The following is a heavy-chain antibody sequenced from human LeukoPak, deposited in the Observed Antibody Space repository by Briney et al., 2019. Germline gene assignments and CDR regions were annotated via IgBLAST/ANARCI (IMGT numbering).Heavy chain of an antibody. V-gene: IGHV4-59*08. CDR3: ASTKRGYDSSGFDY. Sequence: PSETLSLTCTVSGGSISSYYWSWIRQPPGKGLEWIGYIYYSGSTNYNPSLKSRVTISVDTSKNQFSLKLSSVTAADTAVYYCASTKRGYDSSGFDYWGQGTLVTVSS. CDR2: IYYSGST. D-gene: IGHD3-22*01. CDR1: GGSISSYY. J-gene: IGHJ4*02.